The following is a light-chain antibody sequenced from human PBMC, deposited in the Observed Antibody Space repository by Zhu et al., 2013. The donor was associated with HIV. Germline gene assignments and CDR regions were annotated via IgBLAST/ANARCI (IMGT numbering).Light chain of an antibody. CDR1: QNIPDNF. CDR2: DVS. J-gene: IGKJ4*01. V-gene: IGKV3-20*01. CDR3: QQYGTSLIT. Sequence: EIVLTQSPSTLSLSLGQTAILSCRASQNIPDNFLAWYQHKPGRPPRLLIYDVSHRAFGITDKFTGRGSGTDFSLTISRLEPEDFAVYYCQQYGTSLITFGGGTKV.